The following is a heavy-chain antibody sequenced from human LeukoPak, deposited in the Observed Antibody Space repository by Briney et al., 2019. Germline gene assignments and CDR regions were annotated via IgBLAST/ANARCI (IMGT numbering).Heavy chain of an antibody. CDR3: ARVPPPRDIVVVPAASEHYYYMDV. CDR1: GGSFSGYY. D-gene: IGHD2-2*01. J-gene: IGHJ6*03. Sequence: PSETLSLTCAVYGGSFSGYYWSWIRQPPGKGLEWIGEINHSGSTNYNPSLKSRVTISVDTSKNQFSLKLSSVTAADTAVYYCARVPPPRDIVVVPAASEHYYYMDVWGKGATVTVSS. CDR2: INHSGST. V-gene: IGHV4-34*01.